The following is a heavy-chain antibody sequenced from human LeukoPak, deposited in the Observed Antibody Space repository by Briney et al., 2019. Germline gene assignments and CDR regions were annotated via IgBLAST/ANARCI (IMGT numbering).Heavy chain of an antibody. Sequence: SETLSLTCTVSGGSISSYYWSWIRQPPGKGLEWIGSIYYSGSTNYNPSLRSRLTISIDTSKNQFSLKLTSVTAADTAIYYCTSSDYIYYAMDVWGQGTTVTVSS. CDR2: IYYSGST. D-gene: IGHD4-11*01. J-gene: IGHJ6*02. CDR3: TSSDYIYYAMDV. V-gene: IGHV4-59*08. CDR1: GGSISSYY.